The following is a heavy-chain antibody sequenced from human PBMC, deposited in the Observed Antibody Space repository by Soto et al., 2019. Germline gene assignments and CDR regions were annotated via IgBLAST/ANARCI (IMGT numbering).Heavy chain of an antibody. V-gene: IGHV2-5*02. D-gene: IGHD5-12*01. Sequence: SGPTLVNPTQTLTLTCTFSGLSLSTRGVGVGWIRQPPGKALEWLALIYWDDDKRYSASLKSRLTISKDTSKNQVVLTMTNMDPVDTATYYCARIMAYSGYDSPYHYYRLDVWGQGTTVTVSS. CDR1: GLSLSTRGVG. CDR3: ARIMAYSGYDSPYHYYRLDV. CDR2: IYWDDDK. J-gene: IGHJ6*02.